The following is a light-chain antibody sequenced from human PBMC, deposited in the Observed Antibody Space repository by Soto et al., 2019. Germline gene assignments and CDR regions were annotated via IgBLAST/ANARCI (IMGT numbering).Light chain of an antibody. CDR3: QQRSNWPPIT. CDR2: DAS. V-gene: IGKV3-11*01. J-gene: IGKJ5*01. Sequence: EIVLTQSPATLSLSPGERATLSCRASQSVSSYLAWYQQKPGQAPRLLIYDASNMANGIPARFSGSGSGTDFTLTSSSLEPEDFAVYYCQQRSNWPPITFGQGTRLEIK. CDR1: QSVSSY.